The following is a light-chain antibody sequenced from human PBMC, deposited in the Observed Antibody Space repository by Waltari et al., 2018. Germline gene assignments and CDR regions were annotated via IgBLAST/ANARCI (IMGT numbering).Light chain of an antibody. CDR3: QQSFSALWT. J-gene: IGKJ1*01. V-gene: IGKV1-39*01. CDR2: GTS. Sequence: DIQMTRSPSSLAASVGDRITIICRASQNIYTRLNWYQQKPGKAPKLLIYGTSNLQDGVPSRFSGSGSATEFTLTISSLQPEDFASYYCQQSFSALWTFGQGTKVEIK. CDR1: QNIYTR.